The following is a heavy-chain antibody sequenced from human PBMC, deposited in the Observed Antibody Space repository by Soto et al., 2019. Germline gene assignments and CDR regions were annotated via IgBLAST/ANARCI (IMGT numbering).Heavy chain of an antibody. J-gene: IGHJ4*02. CDR2: INPSGGST. D-gene: IGHD4-17*01. CDR3: ARDFEAFVMTTVTYFDY. Sequence: QVQLVQSGAEVKKPGASVKVSCKASGYTFTNYYMHWVRQAPGQGLEWMGRINPSGGSTSYAQKCQGRVTMTRDTSTSTVYMELSSLRSEDTAVYYCARDFEAFVMTTVTYFDYWGQGTLVTVSS. V-gene: IGHV1-46*03. CDR1: GYTFTNYY.